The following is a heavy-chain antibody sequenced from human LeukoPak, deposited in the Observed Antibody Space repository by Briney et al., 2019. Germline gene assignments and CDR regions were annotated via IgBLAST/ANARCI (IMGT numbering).Heavy chain of an antibody. J-gene: IGHJ4*02. CDR1: GGSISSGSYY. V-gene: IGHV4-61*02. CDR3: ARVTDWNDLDY. CDR2: IYTSGST. D-gene: IGHD1-1*01. Sequence: SETLSLTCTVSGGSISSGSYYWSWIRQPAGKGLEWIGRIYTSGSTNYNPSLKSRVTISVDTSKNQFSLKLSSVTAADTAVYYCARVTDWNDLDYWGPGTLVTVSS.